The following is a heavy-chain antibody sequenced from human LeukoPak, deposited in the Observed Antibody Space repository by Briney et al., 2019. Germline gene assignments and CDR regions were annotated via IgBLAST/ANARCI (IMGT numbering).Heavy chain of an antibody. CDR1: GGPLSSYY. J-gene: IGHJ5*02. CDR3: AGRSAWYNWFDP. Sequence: SQTLSLPCTVSGGPLSSYYSSWIRQPAAKGPEWIGRIYARGNTNYNPSLTSRVTISLDTIKNQFALRLSSVAAADTAVCYCAGRSAWYNWFDPWGQGILVTVSS. D-gene: IGHD6-19*01. V-gene: IGHV4-4*07. CDR2: IYARGNT.